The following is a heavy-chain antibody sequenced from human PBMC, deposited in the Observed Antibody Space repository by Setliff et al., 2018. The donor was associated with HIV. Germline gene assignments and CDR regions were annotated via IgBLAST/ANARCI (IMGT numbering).Heavy chain of an antibody. D-gene: IGHD3-3*01. Sequence: PGGSLRLSCAASGFTVSSNYMSWVRQAPGKGLEWVSVIYSGGSTYYADSVKGRFTVSRDNSNNALHLQMHSLTAEDTAVYYCAKGRVFGAANYFEYWGQGTPVTVSS. CDR3: AKGRVFGAANYFEY. CDR1: GFTVSSNY. CDR2: IYSGGST. J-gene: IGHJ4*02. V-gene: IGHV3-66*01.